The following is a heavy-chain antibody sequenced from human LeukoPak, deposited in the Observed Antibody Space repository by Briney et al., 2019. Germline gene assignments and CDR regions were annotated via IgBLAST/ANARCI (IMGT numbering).Heavy chain of an antibody. CDR2: FYYSRTT. V-gene: IGHV4-31*03. J-gene: IGHJ4*02. Sequence: SQTLSLTCTVSGGSISRGGYYWNWIRQHPREGLEWIGYFYYSRTTSYNPSLKSRVTISVDTSNNQFSLKLSSVTAADTAVYYCARGDYGLYFFDSWGRGTLVTVSS. CDR1: GGSISRGGYY. D-gene: IGHD4-17*01. CDR3: ARGDYGLYFFDS.